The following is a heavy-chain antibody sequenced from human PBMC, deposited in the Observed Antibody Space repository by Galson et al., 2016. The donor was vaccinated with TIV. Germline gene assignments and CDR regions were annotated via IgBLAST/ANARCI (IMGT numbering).Heavy chain of an antibody. V-gene: IGHV5-51*01. CDR2: IYPGDSDT. CDR1: GYRFSHSW. D-gene: IGHD3-3*01. Sequence: QSGAEVKKPGGSLKISCKTSGYRFSHSWIGWVRQKPGKGLEWVGHIYPGDSDTRYSLSFQGHVTISADTSIDTAYLQWGSLKASDTAIYYCARHGYDFWNGQDYFFYGMDVWGQGTTVTVSS. CDR3: ARHGYDFWNGQDYFFYGMDV. J-gene: IGHJ6*02.